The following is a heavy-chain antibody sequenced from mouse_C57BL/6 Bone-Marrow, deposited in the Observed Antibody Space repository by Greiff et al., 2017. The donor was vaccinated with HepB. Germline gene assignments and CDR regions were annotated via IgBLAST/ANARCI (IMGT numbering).Heavy chain of an antibody. Sequence: VKLMESGAELARPGASVKLSCKASGYTFTSYGISWVKQRTGQGLEWIGEIYPRSGNTYYNEKFKGKATLTADKSSSTAYMELRSLTSEDSAVYFCARYGNGRYFDVWGTGTTVTVSS. D-gene: IGHD2-1*01. CDR1: GYTFTSYG. CDR3: ARYGNGRYFDV. J-gene: IGHJ1*03. V-gene: IGHV1-81*01. CDR2: IYPRSGNT.